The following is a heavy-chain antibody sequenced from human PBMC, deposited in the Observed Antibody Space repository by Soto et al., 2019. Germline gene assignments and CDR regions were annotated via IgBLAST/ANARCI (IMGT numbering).Heavy chain of an antibody. CDR3: VRGDWAARPPFDY. D-gene: IGHD6-6*01. CDR2: ISSNGGST. CDR1: GFTFSSYA. Sequence: GGSLRLSCSASGFTFSSYAMHWVRQAPGKGLEYVSAISSNGGSTYYADSVKGRFTISRDNSKNTLYLQMSSLRAEDTAVYYCVRGDWAARPPFDYWGQGTLVTGSS. V-gene: IGHV3-64D*06. J-gene: IGHJ4*02.